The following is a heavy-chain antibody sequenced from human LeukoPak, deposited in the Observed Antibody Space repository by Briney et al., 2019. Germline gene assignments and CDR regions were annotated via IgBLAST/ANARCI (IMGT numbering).Heavy chain of an antibody. CDR2: ISYDGSNK. CDR1: GFTFSSYG. Sequence: GGSLRLSCAASGFTFSSYGMHWVRQAPGKGLEWVAVISYDGSNKYYADSVKGRFTISRDNSKNALYLQMNSLRAEDTAVYYCASSIAVAGPTDYWGQGTLVTVSS. J-gene: IGHJ4*02. D-gene: IGHD6-19*01. V-gene: IGHV3-30*03. CDR3: ASSIAVAGPTDY.